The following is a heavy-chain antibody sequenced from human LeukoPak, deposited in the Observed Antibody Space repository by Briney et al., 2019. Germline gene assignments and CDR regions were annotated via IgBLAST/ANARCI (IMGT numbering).Heavy chain of an antibody. J-gene: IGHJ4*02. D-gene: IGHD6-19*01. V-gene: IGHV4-38-2*02. Sequence: PSETLSLTCTVSGYSISSGFYWGWVRQPPGKGLECIGSIYHSGSTNYNPSLKSRVTVSVDTSKNQFSLKLSSVTAADTAVYYCARHRQWLVGPGGFDYWGQGTLVTVSS. CDR3: ARHRQWLVGPGGFDY. CDR2: IYHSGST. CDR1: GYSISSGFY.